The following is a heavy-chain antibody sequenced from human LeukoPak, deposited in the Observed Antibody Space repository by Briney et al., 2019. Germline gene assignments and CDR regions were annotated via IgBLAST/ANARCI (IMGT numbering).Heavy chain of an antibody. CDR3: ARGFGVGGYYYTFDY. J-gene: IGHJ4*02. V-gene: IGHV3-53*01. D-gene: IGHD3-22*01. CDR2: IYSGGST. CDR1: GFTVSSNY. Sequence: GGSLRLSCAASGFTVSSNYMSWVRQAPGKGLEWVSVIYSGGSTYYADSVKGRFTISRDNSKNTLYLQMNSLRAEDTAVYYCARGFGVGGYYYTFDYWGQGTLVTVSS.